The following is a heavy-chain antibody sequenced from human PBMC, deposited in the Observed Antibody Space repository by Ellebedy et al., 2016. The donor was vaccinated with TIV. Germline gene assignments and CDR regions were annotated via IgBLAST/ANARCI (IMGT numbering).Heavy chain of an antibody. CDR1: GFTFSSYA. V-gene: IGHV3-23*01. D-gene: IGHD3-22*01. CDR2: ISNTGSRT. Sequence: PGGSLRLSCAASGFTFSSYAMSWVRQAPGKGLEWVSTISNTGSRTYYADSVEGRFIISRENSKKPLYLQMNSLRAEDTAVYYCAKGRGGGSDSSAPRYYFDYWGLGTLVTVSS. CDR3: AKGRGGGSDSSAPRYYFDY. J-gene: IGHJ4*02.